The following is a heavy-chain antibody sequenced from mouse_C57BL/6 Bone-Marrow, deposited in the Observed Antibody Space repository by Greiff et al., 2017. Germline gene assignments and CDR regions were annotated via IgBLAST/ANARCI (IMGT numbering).Heavy chain of an antibody. CDR2: IDPSDSYT. CDR3: ARYYGYDLDY. CDR1: GNTFTSYW. Sequence: QVQLQQPGAELVMPGASVKLSCKASGNTFTSYWMHWVKQRPGQGLEWIGEIDPSDSYTNYNQKFKGKSTLTVDKSSSTAYMQLSSLTSEDSAVYYCARYYGYDLDYWGQGTTLTVSS. D-gene: IGHD2-2*01. V-gene: IGHV1-69*01. J-gene: IGHJ2*01.